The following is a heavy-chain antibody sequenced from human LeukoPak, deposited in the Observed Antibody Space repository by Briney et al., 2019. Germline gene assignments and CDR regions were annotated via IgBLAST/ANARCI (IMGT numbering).Heavy chain of an antibody. V-gene: IGHV1-24*01. CDR1: GHTLTEIG. D-gene: IGHD5-24*01. J-gene: IGHJ4*02. Sequence: GASVKVSCKVSGHTLTEIGIHWVRQAPGKGLEWMGGFDPEDGETIYAQKFQGRVTMTEDTPTETAYMDLSSLRSEDTAVYYCARGGNVEMATIPFIDYWGQGTLVTVSS. CDR2: FDPEDGET. CDR3: ARGGNVEMATIPFIDY.